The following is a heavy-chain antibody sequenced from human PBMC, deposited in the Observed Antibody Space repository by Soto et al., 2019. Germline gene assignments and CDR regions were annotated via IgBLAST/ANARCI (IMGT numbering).Heavy chain of an antibody. CDR1: GGSFSGYY. J-gene: IGHJ4*02. CDR3: ARGGYDILTGYTDY. V-gene: IGHV4-34*01. CDR2: INHSGST. D-gene: IGHD3-9*01. Sequence: PSETLFLTCAVYGGSFSGYYWSWIRQPPGKGPEWIGEINHSGSTNYNPPLKSRVTISVDTSKNQFSLKLSSVTAADTAVYYCARGGYDILTGYTDYWGQGTLVTVSS.